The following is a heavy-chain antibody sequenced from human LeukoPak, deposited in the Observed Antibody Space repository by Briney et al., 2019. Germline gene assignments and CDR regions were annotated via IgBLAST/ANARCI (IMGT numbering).Heavy chain of an antibody. CDR2: ISAYNGNT. Sequence: ASVKVSCKASGYTFTSYGISWVRQAPGQGLEWMGWISAYNGNTNYAQKLQGRVTMTTDTSTSTAYMELRSLSSDDTAVYYCASTEGCITMIARCYYYSYMDVWGKGTTVTVSS. J-gene: IGHJ6*03. CDR1: GYTFTSYG. D-gene: IGHD3-22*01. CDR3: ASTEGCITMIARCYYYSYMDV. V-gene: IGHV1-18*01.